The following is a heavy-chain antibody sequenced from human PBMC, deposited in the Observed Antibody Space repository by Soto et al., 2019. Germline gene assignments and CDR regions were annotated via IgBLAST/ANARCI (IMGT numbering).Heavy chain of an antibody. CDR3: SRRERVYVFWSGYYPFDH. CDR2: IYPGDSDT. V-gene: IGHV5-51*01. J-gene: IGHJ4*02. CDR1: GYSFTSYW. D-gene: IGHD3-3*01. Sequence: ESLKISCKGSGYSFTSYWTGWVRQMPGKGLEWMGIIYPGDSDTRCSPSFQGQVTISADKSISTAYLQWSSLKASDTAMYYCSRRERVYVFWSGYYPFDHWGKVTLVSVPP.